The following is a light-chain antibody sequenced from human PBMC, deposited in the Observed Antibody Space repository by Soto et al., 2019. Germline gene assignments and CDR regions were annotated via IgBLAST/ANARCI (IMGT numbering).Light chain of an antibody. CDR1: SSDVGSYNL. CDR2: EVS. CDR3: CSYAGSSTFPV. Sequence: QSVLTQPASVSGSPGQSITISCTGTSSDVGSYNLVSWYQQHPGKAPKLTIYEVSKRPSGVSNRFSGSKSGNTASLTISGLQAEDEADYYCCSYAGSSTFPVFGGGTKLTVL. V-gene: IGLV2-23*02. J-gene: IGLJ2*01.